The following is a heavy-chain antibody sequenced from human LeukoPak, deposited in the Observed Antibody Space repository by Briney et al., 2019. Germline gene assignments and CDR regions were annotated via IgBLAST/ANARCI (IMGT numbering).Heavy chain of an antibody. CDR3: AGHHPRNTVDF. CDR2: ISDIGSI. D-gene: IGHD2/OR15-2a*01. V-gene: IGHV4-59*08. Sequence: SETLSLTCAVYGGSFGGYYWSWIRQPPGKGLEWIAYISDIGSINYNPSLKSRVTISLETSKNQFSLKLSSVTAADTAVYYCAGHHPRNTVDFWGQGTLVTVSS. J-gene: IGHJ4*02. CDR1: GGSFGGYY.